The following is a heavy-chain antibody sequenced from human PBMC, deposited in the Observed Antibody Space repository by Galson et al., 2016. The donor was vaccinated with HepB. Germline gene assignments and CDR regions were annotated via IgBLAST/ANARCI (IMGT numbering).Heavy chain of an antibody. Sequence: SLRLSCAASGFTLSRHAMHWVRQATGKGQEWVAVIAHDATIKDYADSVEGRFTISRDNSKNTLYLEMHSLRDEDMAVYYCARDPTIGAPDWFDAWGQGTLVTVTS. CDR3: ARDPTIGAPDWFDA. J-gene: IGHJ5*02. CDR2: IAHDATIK. CDR1: GFTLSRHA. V-gene: IGHV3-30*04. D-gene: IGHD3-10*01.